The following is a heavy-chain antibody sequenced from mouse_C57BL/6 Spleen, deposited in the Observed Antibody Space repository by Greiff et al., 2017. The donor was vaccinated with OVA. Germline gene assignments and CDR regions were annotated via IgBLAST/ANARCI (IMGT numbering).Heavy chain of an antibody. CDR1: GYSITSGYY. D-gene: IGHD4-1*01. J-gene: IGHJ2*01. CDR3: ARGTWALDY. CDR2: ISYDGSN. Sequence: EVQLQQSGPGLVKPSQSLSLTCSVTGYSITSGYYWNWIRQFPGNKLEWMGYISYDGSNNYNPSLKNRISITRDTSKNQFFLKLNSVTTEDTATYYCARGTWALDYWGQGTTLTVSS. V-gene: IGHV3-6*01.